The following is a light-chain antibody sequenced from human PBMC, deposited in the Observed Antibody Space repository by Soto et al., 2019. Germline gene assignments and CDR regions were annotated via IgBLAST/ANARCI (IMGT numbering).Light chain of an antibody. CDR1: QSINNW. CDR3: QQYESFPRT. J-gene: IGKJ1*01. V-gene: IGKV1-5*03. CDR2: KAS. Sequence: DIQMTQSPSTLYESVGDRVTITCRASQSINNWLAWYQQKPGKAPKLFIFKASTLESGVPSRFSGSGSGTEFTLSISSLQPDDFATYFCQQYESFPRTFGQGTKVEIK.